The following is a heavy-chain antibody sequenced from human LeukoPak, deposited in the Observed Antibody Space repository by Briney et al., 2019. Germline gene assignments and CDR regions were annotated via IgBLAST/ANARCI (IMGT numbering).Heavy chain of an antibody. J-gene: IGHJ3*02. V-gene: IGHV3-9*01. D-gene: IGHD1-26*01. Sequence: PGGSLRLSCAASGFTFDDYAMHLVRQAPGKGLEWVSGISWNSGSIGYADSVKGRFTISRDNAKNSLYLQMNSLRAEDTALYYCAKGSYSGSYMGAFDIWGQGTMVTVSS. CDR1: GFTFDDYA. CDR3: AKGSYSGSYMGAFDI. CDR2: ISWNSGSI.